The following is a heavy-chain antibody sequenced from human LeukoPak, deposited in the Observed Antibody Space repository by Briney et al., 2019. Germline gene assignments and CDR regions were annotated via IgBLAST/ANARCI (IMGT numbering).Heavy chain of an antibody. V-gene: IGHV4-4*07. D-gene: IGHD3-9*01. CDR1: GCSISSYY. Sequence: SETLYLTCNVSGCSISSYYWSWIRQPAGKGLEWIGRIYTSGSTNYNPPLKSRVTMSVDTSKNQFSLKMSSVTAADTAVYYCARVRTYYDILTAEGDAFDIWGQGTMVTVSS. J-gene: IGHJ3*02. CDR3: ARVRTYYDILTAEGDAFDI. CDR2: IYTSGST.